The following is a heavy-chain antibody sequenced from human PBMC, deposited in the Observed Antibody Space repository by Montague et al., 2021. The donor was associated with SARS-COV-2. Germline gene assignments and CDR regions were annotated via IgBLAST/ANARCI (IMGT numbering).Heavy chain of an antibody. D-gene: IGHD3-10*01. CDR3: ARLVWFGELSSENWFDP. V-gene: IGHV4-39*01. J-gene: IGHJ5*02. CDR2: MDYSGST. Sequence: SETLSLTCTVSAGSISSSSNYWGWIRQPPGKGLAWIGSMDYSGSTYYKSSLENRVTIAVDTSKNQFSLTLNSVAAADTAVYYCARLVWFGELSSENWFDPWGPGTLVT. CDR1: AGSISSSSNY.